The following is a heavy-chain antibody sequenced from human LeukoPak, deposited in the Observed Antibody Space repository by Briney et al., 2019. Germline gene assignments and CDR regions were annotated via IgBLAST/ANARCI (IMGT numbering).Heavy chain of an antibody. V-gene: IGHV4-39*01. J-gene: IGHJ4*02. Sequence: SETLSLTCTVSGGSTSSSSYYWGWIRQPPGKGLEWIGSIYYSGSTYYNPSLKSRVTISVDTSKNQFSLKLSSVTAADTAVYYCARLKRSYLDYWSQGTLVTVSS. CDR3: ARLKRSYLDY. CDR1: GGSTSSSSYY. CDR2: IYYSGST.